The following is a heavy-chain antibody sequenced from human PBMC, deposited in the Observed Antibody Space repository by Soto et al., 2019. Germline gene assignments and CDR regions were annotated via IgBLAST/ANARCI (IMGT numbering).Heavy chain of an antibody. D-gene: IGHD2-21*02. CDR2: IHSDGSKT. J-gene: IGHJ3*01. Sequence: EVQLVESEGGLVQRGGSLRLSCAASGFTFNYYWMHWVRQAPGQGLVWVSHIHSDGSKTTYADSVKGRFTISRDNAKNTLYLKIDSLRAEGTAVYYCVRGDRGGFDLWGQGTAVTVSS. CDR1: GFTFNYYW. V-gene: IGHV3-74*01. CDR3: VRGDRGGFDL.